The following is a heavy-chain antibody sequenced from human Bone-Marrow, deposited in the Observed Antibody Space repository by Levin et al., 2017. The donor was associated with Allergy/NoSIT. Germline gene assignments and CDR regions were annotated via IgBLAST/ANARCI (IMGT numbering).Heavy chain of an antibody. Sequence: AGGSLRLSCAASGFTFSRFWMHWVRQVPGKGLEWVARINNDGSGTVYADSVQGRFTISRDNAKNRLDLQLNLLRVDDTGVYFCARDLEFNNHAHDYWGQGTLVTVSS. CDR1: GFTFSRFW. V-gene: IGHV3-74*01. J-gene: IGHJ4*02. CDR2: INNDGSGT. D-gene: IGHD1-14*01. CDR3: ARDLEFNNHAHDY.